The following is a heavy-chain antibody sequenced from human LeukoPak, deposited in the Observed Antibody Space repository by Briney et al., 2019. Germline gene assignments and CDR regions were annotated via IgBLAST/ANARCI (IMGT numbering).Heavy chain of an antibody. Sequence: SETLSLTCTVSGGSISSGGYYWSWIRQHPGKGLEWIGYIYYSGSTYYNPSLKSRVTISVDTSKNQFSLRLSSVTAADTAVYYCARDVSDDREDYYYYYYMDVWGKGTTVTVSS. CDR1: GGSISSGGYY. CDR2: IYYSGST. D-gene: IGHD3-9*01. J-gene: IGHJ6*03. V-gene: IGHV4-31*03. CDR3: ARDVSDDREDYYYYYYMDV.